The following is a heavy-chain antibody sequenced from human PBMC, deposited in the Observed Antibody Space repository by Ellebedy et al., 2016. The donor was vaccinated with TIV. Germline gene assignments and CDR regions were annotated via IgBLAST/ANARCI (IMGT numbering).Heavy chain of an antibody. V-gene: IGHV3-74*01. Sequence: GESLKISCAASGFTFSSYWMHWVRQAPGKGLVWVSLINSDGSRTTYADSVKGRFTFSRDNAKNTLSLQMNSLRAEDTAVYYCASRGVAVQGADYWGQGTLVTVSS. CDR3: ASRGVAVQGADY. D-gene: IGHD2-15*01. CDR1: GFTFSSYW. J-gene: IGHJ4*02. CDR2: INSDGSRT.